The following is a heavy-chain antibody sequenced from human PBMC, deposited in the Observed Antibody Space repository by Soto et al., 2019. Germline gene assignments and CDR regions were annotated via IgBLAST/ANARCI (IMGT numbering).Heavy chain of an antibody. CDR2: INSHNGNT. J-gene: IGHJ4*02. D-gene: IGHD3-3*01. CDR3: SRVGRPFTALGVVIDLLAF. Sequence: ASVKVSCKASGYIFTRYGITWVRQAPGQGLEWMGWINSHNGNTNYAQKFEGRVIMTTDTFTSTAYMDLMRVQSADTAGQYWSRVGRPFTALGVVIDLLAFWGQGSLVTVSS. V-gene: IGHV1-18*04. CDR1: GYIFTRYG.